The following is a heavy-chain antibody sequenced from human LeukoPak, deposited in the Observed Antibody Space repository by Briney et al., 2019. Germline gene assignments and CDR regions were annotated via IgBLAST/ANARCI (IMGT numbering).Heavy chain of an antibody. J-gene: IGHJ4*02. D-gene: IGHD6-13*01. CDR2: INHSGST. CDR3: ARDLSSSSSRGYFDY. Sequence: NPSETLSLTCAVYGGSFSGYYWSWIRQPPGKGLEWIGEINHSGSTNYNPSLKSRVTISVDTSKNQFSLKLSSVTTADTAVYYCARDLSSSSSRGYFDYWGQGTLVTVSS. V-gene: IGHV4-34*01. CDR1: GGSFSGYY.